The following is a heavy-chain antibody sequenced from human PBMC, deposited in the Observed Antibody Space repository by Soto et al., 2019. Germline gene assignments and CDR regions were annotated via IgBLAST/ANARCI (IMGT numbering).Heavy chain of an antibody. J-gene: IGHJ4*02. CDR3: ARDLGRRSFDY. Sequence: GGSLILSNASSGLAFSGYGRNWVRQAPGKGLEWVSSISSSSSYIYYADSVKGRFTISRDNAKNSLYLRMNSLRAEDTAAYYCARDLGRRSFDYWGQGTLVTVSS. V-gene: IGHV3-21*01. CDR2: ISSSSSYI. CDR1: GLAFSGYG. D-gene: IGHD2-15*01.